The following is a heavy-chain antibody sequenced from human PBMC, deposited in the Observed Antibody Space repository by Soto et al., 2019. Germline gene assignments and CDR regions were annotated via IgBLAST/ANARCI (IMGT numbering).Heavy chain of an antibody. D-gene: IGHD5-12*01. V-gene: IGHV4-30-2*01. CDR2: IYHSGST. CDR3: ARDNGGGGYDC. J-gene: IGHJ4*02. Sequence: QLQLQESGSGLVKPSQTLSLTCAVSGGSISSGGYSWSWIRQPPGKGLEWIGYIYHSGSTYYNPSLKSRVTISVARSKTQCSLKLSCVTAADTAVYYCARDNGGGGYDCWGQGTLVTVSS. CDR1: GGSISSGGYS.